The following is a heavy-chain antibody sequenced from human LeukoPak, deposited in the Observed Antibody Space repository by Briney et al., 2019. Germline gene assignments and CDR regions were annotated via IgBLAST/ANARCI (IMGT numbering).Heavy chain of an antibody. J-gene: IGHJ5*02. D-gene: IGHD2-2*01. CDR1: GGTFSSYA. V-gene: IGHV1-69*01. CDR3: ARDSSDCSSTSCYSWFDP. CDR2: IIPIFGTA. Sequence: SVKVSCKASGGTFSSYAISWVRQAPGQGLEWMGGIIPIFGTANYAQKFQGRVTITADESTSTAYMELSSLRSEDTAVYYCARDSSDCSSTSCYSWFDPWGQGTLVTVSS.